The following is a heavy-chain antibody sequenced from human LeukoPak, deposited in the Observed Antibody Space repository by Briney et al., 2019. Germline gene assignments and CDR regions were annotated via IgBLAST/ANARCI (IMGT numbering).Heavy chain of an antibody. D-gene: IGHD3-22*01. Sequence: GGSLRLSCAASGFTFDDYAMHWVRQAPGKGLEWVSGISWNSGSIGYADSVKGRFTISRDNAKNSLYLQMNSLRAEDTALYYCAKGYYYDSSGYYQPDAFDIWGQGTMVTVSS. J-gene: IGHJ3*02. CDR1: GFTFDDYA. V-gene: IGHV3-9*01. CDR3: AKGYYYDSSGYYQPDAFDI. CDR2: ISWNSGSI.